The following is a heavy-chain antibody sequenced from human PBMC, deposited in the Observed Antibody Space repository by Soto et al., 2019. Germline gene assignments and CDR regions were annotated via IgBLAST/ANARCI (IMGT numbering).Heavy chain of an antibody. D-gene: IGHD3-10*01. J-gene: IGHJ4*02. Sequence: ASVKVSCRVSGYAFTSYYMHWVRRAPGQGLEWMGWINPNSGGTNYAQKFQGRVTMTRDTSISTAYMELSRLRYDDTAVYYCARDLPVYYYGSGSYGRHWGQGTLVTVSS. V-gene: IGHV1-2*02. CDR1: GYAFTSYY. CDR3: ARDLPVYYYGSGSYGRH. CDR2: INPNSGGT.